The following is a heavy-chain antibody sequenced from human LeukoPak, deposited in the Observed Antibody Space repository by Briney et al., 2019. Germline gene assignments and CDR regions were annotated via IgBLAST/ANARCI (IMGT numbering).Heavy chain of an antibody. J-gene: IGHJ6*02. CDR2: ISYDGSNK. CDR3: ARDRAGSGYYYYGMDV. Sequence: PGGSLRLSCAASGFTFSSYAIHWVRQAPGKGLEWVAVISYDGSNKYYADSVKGRFTISRDNSKNTLYLQMNSLRAEDTAVYYCARDRAGSGYYYYGMDVWGQGTTVTVSS. CDR1: GFTFSSYA. V-gene: IGHV3-30-3*01. D-gene: IGHD3-10*01.